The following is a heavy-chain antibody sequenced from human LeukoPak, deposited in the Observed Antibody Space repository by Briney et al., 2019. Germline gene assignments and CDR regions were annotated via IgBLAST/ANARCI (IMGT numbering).Heavy chain of an antibody. V-gene: IGHV3-74*01. J-gene: IGHJ4*02. Sequence: GGSLRLSCAASGFTFSDYWMHWVRQAPGKGLVWVSRINSDGSSTSYADSVKGRFTISRDNAKNTLYLQMNSLRAEDTAVYYCASPAYGENPDYWGQGTLVTVSS. CDR1: GFTFSDYW. CDR3: ASPAYGENPDY. D-gene: IGHD3-10*01. CDR2: INSDGSST.